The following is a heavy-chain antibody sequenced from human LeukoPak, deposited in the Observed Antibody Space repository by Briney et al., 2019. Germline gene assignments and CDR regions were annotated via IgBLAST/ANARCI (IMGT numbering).Heavy chain of an antibody. Sequence: SETLSLTCAVYGRSLRGYYWTWIRQPPGKGLEWVGETNHRGSTKYNPALKRRVTISVEKYKNQGSMQMTSVTAADTALYYCVQGVSGRYYDDSWGPGTLVTVSS. D-gene: IGHD1-26*01. CDR1: GRSLRGYY. V-gene: IGHV4-34*01. CDR3: VQGVSGRYYDDS. CDR2: TNHRGST. J-gene: IGHJ5*01.